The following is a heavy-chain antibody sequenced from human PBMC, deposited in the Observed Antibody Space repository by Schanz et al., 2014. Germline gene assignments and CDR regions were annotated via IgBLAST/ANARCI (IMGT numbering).Heavy chain of an antibody. CDR3: ARNYGGHSEESDRNGMDV. Sequence: QVQLVQSGAEVKKPGASVKVSCKASGYTFTRYYIHWVRQAPGQGLEWMGIINPSGGSTTYAQKFQGRVTMTSDTSTSTVYMELSSLRSEDTAVYYCARNYGGHSEESDRNGMDVWGQGTTVTVSS. CDR2: INPSGGST. D-gene: IGHD4-17*01. J-gene: IGHJ6*02. CDR1: GYTFTRYY. V-gene: IGHV1-46*01.